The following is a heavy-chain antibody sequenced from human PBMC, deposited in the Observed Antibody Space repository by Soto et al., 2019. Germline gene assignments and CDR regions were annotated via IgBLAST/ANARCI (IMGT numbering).Heavy chain of an antibody. CDR3: ARHLFDSWKGYPYYYCMDV. Sequence: QVQLQESGPGLVKPSETLSLTCSVPGGSIRSHNWSWIRQPPGKGLEWIGCMYYSAMTEYNPSLKSRVTISADTSNTKVSLRLTSVTAADTAVYYCARHLFDSWKGYPYYYCMDVWGKGTAVTVSS. J-gene: IGHJ6*03. V-gene: IGHV4-59*08. CDR1: GGSIRSHN. CDR2: MYYSAMT. D-gene: IGHD3-3*01.